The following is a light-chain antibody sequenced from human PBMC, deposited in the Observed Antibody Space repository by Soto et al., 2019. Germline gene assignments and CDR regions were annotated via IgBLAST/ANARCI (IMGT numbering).Light chain of an antibody. CDR1: HSVSGSY. CDR3: QQYGSSPT. J-gene: IGKJ1*01. V-gene: IGKV3-20*01. CDR2: GAS. Sequence: EIVLTQSPGTLSLSPGERATLSCRVSHSVSGSYLAWYQQKAGQAPRLLIHGASTRATGIPDRFSGSGSGTDFTLTISRLEPEDLAVYYCQQYGSSPTFGQGTKVEIK.